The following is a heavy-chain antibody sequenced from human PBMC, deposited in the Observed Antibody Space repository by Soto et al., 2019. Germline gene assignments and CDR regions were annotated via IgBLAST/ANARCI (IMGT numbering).Heavy chain of an antibody. D-gene: IGHD3-10*01. CDR1: GGSISSYY. Sequence: SETLSLTCTVSGGSISSYYWSWIRQPPGKGLEWIGYIYYSGSTNYNPSLKSRVTISVDTSNNQFSLKLSSVTVSYTAVYYCARLVTPMVRVRRLYYSDMDVWGKETTVTVS. V-gene: IGHV4-59*08. J-gene: IGHJ6*03. CDR2: IYYSGST. CDR3: ARLVTPMVRVRRLYYSDMDV.